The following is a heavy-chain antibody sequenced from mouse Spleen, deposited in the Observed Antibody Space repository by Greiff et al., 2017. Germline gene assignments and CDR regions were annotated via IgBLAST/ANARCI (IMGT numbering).Heavy chain of an antibody. J-gene: IGHJ2*01. CDR1: GFTFSSYA. CDR3: ARDRGCDY. V-gene: IGHV5-9-1*01. Sequence: EVKVEESGGGLVKPGGSLKLSCAASGFTFSSYAMSWVRQTPEKRLEWVATISSGGSYTYYPDSVKGRFTISRDNAKNTLYLQMSSLRSEDTAMYYCARDRGCDYWGHGTTLTVSS. CDR2: ISSGGSYT.